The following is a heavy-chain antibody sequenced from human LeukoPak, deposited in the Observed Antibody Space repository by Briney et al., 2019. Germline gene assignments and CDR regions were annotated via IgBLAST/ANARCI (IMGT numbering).Heavy chain of an antibody. J-gene: IGHJ4*02. Sequence: PGGSLRLSCAASGFTFSSYAMHWVRQAPGKGLEWVSYISSSSSTIYYADSVKGRFTISRDNAKNSLYLQMNSLRAEDTAVYYCARDESSWFDYWGQGTLVTVSS. V-gene: IGHV3-48*01. CDR3: ARDESSWFDY. CDR2: ISSSSSTI. D-gene: IGHD6-13*01. CDR1: GFTFSSYA.